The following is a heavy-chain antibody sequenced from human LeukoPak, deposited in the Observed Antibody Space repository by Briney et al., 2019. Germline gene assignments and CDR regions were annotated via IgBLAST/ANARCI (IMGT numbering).Heavy chain of an antibody. Sequence: SETLSLTCAVSGYSISSGYDWGWIRQPPGKGLEWIGSIYHSGSTYYNPSLKSRVTISVDTSKNQFSLKLSSVTAADTAVYYCARHEYQLLFLDYFDYWGQGTLVTVSS. J-gene: IGHJ4*02. CDR2: IYHSGST. CDR1: GYSISSGYD. CDR3: ARHEYQLLFLDYFDY. V-gene: IGHV4-38-2*01. D-gene: IGHD2-2*01.